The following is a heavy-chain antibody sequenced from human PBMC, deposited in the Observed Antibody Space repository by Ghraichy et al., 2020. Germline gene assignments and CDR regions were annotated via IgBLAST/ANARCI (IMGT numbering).Heavy chain of an antibody. CDR1: GGSISSYY. CDR2: IYTSGST. CDR3: ARGGSSSVMDFDY. Sequence: ESLNISCTVSGGSISSYYWSWIRQPAGKGLEWIGRIYTSGSTNYNPSLKSRVTMSVDTSKNQFSLKLSSVTAADTAVYYCARGGSSSVMDFDYWGQGTLVTVSS. V-gene: IGHV4-4*07. J-gene: IGHJ4*02. D-gene: IGHD6-6*01.